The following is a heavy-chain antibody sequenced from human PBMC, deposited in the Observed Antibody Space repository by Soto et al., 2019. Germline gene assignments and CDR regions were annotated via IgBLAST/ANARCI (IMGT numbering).Heavy chain of an antibody. V-gene: IGHV5-51*01. Sequence: GESLKISCKGSGYSFPSDWIGWVRQMPGKGLEWMGSIYPADSDTRYSPAFQGQVTISADKSISTAYLQWSSLKASDTAMYYCARRTHPDGYYFDYWGQGTLVTVSS. J-gene: IGHJ4*02. CDR3: ARRTHPDGYYFDY. CDR1: GYSFPSDW. D-gene: IGHD4-17*01. CDR2: IYPADSDT.